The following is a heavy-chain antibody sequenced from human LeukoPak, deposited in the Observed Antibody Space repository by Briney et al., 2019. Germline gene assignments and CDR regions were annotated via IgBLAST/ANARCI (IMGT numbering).Heavy chain of an antibody. CDR2: IYYSGST. D-gene: IGHD4-23*01. Sequence: SETLSLTCTVSGGSLSSYYWSWIRQPPGKGLGWIGNIYYSGSTNYNPSLKSQVTISVDTSKNQFSLKVSSVTAADTAVYYCARDGGGNSRPFDYWGQGTPVTVSS. V-gene: IGHV4-59*01. J-gene: IGHJ4*02. CDR3: ARDGGGNSRPFDY. CDR1: GGSLSSYY.